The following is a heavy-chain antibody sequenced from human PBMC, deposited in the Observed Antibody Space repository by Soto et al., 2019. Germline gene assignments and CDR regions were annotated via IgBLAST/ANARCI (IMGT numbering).Heavy chain of an antibody. CDR2: INHSGST. CDR3: ARGRIAAAFDY. D-gene: IGHD6-13*01. Sequence: SETLSLTCAVYGGSFSGYYWSWIRQPPGKGLEWIGEINHSGSTNYNPSLKSRVTISVDTSKNQFSLKLSSVTAADTAVYYCARGRIAAAFDYWGQGTLVTVSS. J-gene: IGHJ4*02. V-gene: IGHV4-34*01. CDR1: GGSFSGYY.